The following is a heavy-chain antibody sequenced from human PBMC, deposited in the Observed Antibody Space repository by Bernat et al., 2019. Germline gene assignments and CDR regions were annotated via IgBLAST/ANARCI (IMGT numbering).Heavy chain of an antibody. CDR3: AKDLDPAIVVVAAVLDY. V-gene: IGHV3-30*04. D-gene: IGHD2-15*01. Sequence: QVQLVESGGGVVQPGRSLRLSCAASGFTFSSYAMHWVRQAPGKGLEWVAVISYDGSNKYYADSVKGRFTISRDNSKNTLYLQMNSLRAEDTAVYYCAKDLDPAIVVVAAVLDYWGQGTLVTVSS. J-gene: IGHJ4*02. CDR2: ISYDGSNK. CDR1: GFTFSSYA.